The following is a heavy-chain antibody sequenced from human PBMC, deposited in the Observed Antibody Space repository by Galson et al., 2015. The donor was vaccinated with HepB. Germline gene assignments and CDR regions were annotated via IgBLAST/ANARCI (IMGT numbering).Heavy chain of an antibody. CDR2: SRNEANSYST. J-gene: IGHJ4*02. V-gene: IGHV3-72*01. Sequence: LRLSCAASGFTFSDYYTDWVRQAPGKGLEWVGRSRNEANSYSTEYAASVKGRFTISRDDPKNSLYLQMNSLTIEDTAVYYCARDQSVSYSFDYWGQGTLVTVSS. CDR3: ARDQSVSYSFDY. CDR1: GFTFSDYY. D-gene: IGHD1-26*01.